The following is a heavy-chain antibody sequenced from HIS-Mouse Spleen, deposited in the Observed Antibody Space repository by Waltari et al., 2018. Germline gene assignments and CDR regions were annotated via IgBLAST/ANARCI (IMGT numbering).Heavy chain of an antibody. CDR2: IYYSGST. CDR1: GGSISSSSYY. CDR3: AREIPYSSSWYDWYFDL. V-gene: IGHV4-39*07. J-gene: IGHJ2*01. Sequence: QLQLQESGPGLVKPSETLSPTCPVPGGSISSSSYYWGWIRQPPGKGLVWIGSIYYSGSTYYNPSLKSRVTISVDTSKNQFSLKLSSVTAADTAVYYCAREIPYSSSWYDWYFDLWGRGTLVTVSS. D-gene: IGHD6-13*01.